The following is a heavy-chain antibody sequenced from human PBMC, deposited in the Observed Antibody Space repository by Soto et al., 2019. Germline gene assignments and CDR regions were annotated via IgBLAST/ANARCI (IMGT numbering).Heavy chain of an antibody. D-gene: IGHD2-15*01. J-gene: IGHJ6*02. V-gene: IGHV1-69*13. CDR3: ARAKLVGGNPPEDYYYYGMDV. CDR2: IIPIFGTA. Sequence: SAKVSCKASGGTFSSYAISWVRQAPGQGLEWMGGIIPIFGTANYAQKFQGRVTITADESTSTAYMELSSLRSEDTAVYYCARAKLVGGNPPEDYYYYGMDVWGQGTTVTVSS. CDR1: GGTFSSYA.